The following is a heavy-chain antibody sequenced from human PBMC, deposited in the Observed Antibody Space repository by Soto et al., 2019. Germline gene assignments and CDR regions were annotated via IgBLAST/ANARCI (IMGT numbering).Heavy chain of an antibody. V-gene: IGHV1-18*04. J-gene: IGHJ5*02. Sequence: ASGKVSCKASGYPFTSYGIRWVRQAAGQGLEWMGWISAYNGNTHYAQQLQGRVPMTTDTSTSTAYMELRSLRSDDTAMYYCARHLGWGLKDIVVVPAAKGFFDPWGQGTLVTVSS. CDR3: ARHLGWGLKDIVVVPAAKGFFDP. CDR2: ISAYNGNT. D-gene: IGHD2-2*01. CDR1: GYPFTSYG.